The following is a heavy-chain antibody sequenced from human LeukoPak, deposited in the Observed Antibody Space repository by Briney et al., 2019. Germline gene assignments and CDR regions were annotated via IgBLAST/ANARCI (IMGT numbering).Heavy chain of an antibody. CDR1: GFTFSSYS. Sequence: GGSLGLSCAASGFTFSSYSMNWVRQAPGKGLEWVSSISSSSSYIYYADSVKGRFTISRDNAKNSLYLQMNSLRAEDTAVYYCARERIAAAYDYWGQGTLVTVSS. CDR3: ARERIAAAYDY. J-gene: IGHJ4*02. CDR2: ISSSSSYI. V-gene: IGHV3-21*01. D-gene: IGHD6-13*01.